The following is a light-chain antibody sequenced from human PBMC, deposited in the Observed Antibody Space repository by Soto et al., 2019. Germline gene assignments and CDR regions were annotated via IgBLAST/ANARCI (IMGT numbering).Light chain of an antibody. CDR3: QHYGGPFT. Sequence: EIVLTQSPGTLSWSPGESATLSCRASQSVSRSYLAWYQQKPGQAPRLLISAAYTRATGIPGRFSGSGSGTDFTLTIRNLEPEDFAVYYCQHYGGPFTFGPGTKVDIK. CDR2: AAY. V-gene: IGKV3-20*01. CDR1: QSVSRSY. J-gene: IGKJ3*01.